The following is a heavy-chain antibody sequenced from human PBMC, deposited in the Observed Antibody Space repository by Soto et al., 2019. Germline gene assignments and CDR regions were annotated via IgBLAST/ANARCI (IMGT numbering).Heavy chain of an antibody. CDR1: GFTFSNAW. D-gene: IGHD2-21*02. CDR3: TTVAYCCGDCYSNRYFDL. V-gene: IGHV3-15*01. Sequence: EVQLVESGGGLVQPGGSLRLSCAASGFTFSNAWMSWVRQAPGKGLEWVGRIKSKTDGGTTDYAAPVKGRFTISRDDSKNTLYLQMNSLKTEDTAVYYCTTVAYCCGDCYSNRYFDLWGRGTLVTVSS. J-gene: IGHJ2*01. CDR2: IKSKTDGGTT.